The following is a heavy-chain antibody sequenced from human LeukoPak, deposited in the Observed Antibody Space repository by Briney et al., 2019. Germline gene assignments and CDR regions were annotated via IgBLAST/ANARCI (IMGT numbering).Heavy chain of an antibody. CDR3: ARSIAAAGWRFDP. V-gene: IGHV4-59*08. CDR1: GGSISSYY. J-gene: IGHJ5*02. CDR2: IYHSGST. D-gene: IGHD6-13*01. Sequence: SETLSLTCTVSGGSISSYYWSWIRQPPGKGLEWIGSIYHSGSTDYNPSLKSRVTISVDTSKNQFSLKLSSVSAADTAVYYCARSIAAAGWRFDPWGQGTLVTVSS.